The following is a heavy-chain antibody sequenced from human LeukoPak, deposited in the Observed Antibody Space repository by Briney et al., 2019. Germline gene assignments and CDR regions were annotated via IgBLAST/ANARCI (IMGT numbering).Heavy chain of an antibody. J-gene: IGHJ3*02. CDR3: AKESVVVAATGAFDI. Sequence: GGSLGLSCAASGLTFDDYAMHWVRQAPGKGLEWVSGISRNSGSIGYADSVKGRFTISRDNAKNSLYLQMNSLRAEDTALYYCAKESVVVAATGAFDIWGQGTMVTVSS. D-gene: IGHD2-15*01. CDR2: ISRNSGSI. CDR1: GLTFDDYA. V-gene: IGHV3-9*01.